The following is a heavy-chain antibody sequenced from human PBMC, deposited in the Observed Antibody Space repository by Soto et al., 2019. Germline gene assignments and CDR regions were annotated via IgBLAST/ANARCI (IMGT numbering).Heavy chain of an antibody. CDR3: ARHSASVGVPFTF. D-gene: IGHD1-26*01. Sequence: SETLSLTCSVSGGSISSSSYFWGWIRQPPGTGPEWIGRIDYSGTTYYNPSLKTRGTISVDTSKNQFSLRLTSVTASDTAVYYCARHSASVGVPFTFWGQGTLVTVSS. CDR2: IDYSGTT. V-gene: IGHV4-39*01. CDR1: GGSISSSSYF. J-gene: IGHJ4*02.